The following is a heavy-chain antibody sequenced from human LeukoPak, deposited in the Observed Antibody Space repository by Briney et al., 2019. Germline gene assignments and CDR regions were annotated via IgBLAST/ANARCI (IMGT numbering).Heavy chain of an antibody. Sequence: GGSLRLSCAASGFTFSSYEMNWVRQAPGKGLEWVSYISSSSSYIYYADSVKGRFTISRDNAKNSLYLQMNSLRAEDTAVYYCGKDHIPLELPCDFWGQGTLVTVSS. D-gene: IGHD1-7*01. CDR3: GKDHIPLELPCDF. CDR1: GFTFSSYE. V-gene: IGHV3-21*05. CDR2: ISSSSSYI. J-gene: IGHJ4*02.